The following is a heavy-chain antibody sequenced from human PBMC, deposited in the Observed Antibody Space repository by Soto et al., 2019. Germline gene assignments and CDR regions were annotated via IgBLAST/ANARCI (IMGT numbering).Heavy chain of an antibody. J-gene: IGHJ4*02. Sequence: QVQLQESGPGLVKPSGTLSLTCAVSGGSISSSNWWSWVRQPPGKGLEWIGEIYHSGSTNYNPSLKSRVIIAVDNSKNQFALRLSSVTAADTAVYYCARVSAAGTYFDYWGQGTLVTVSS. CDR1: GGSISSSNW. CDR3: ARVSAAGTYFDY. V-gene: IGHV4-4*02. D-gene: IGHD6-13*01. CDR2: IYHSGST.